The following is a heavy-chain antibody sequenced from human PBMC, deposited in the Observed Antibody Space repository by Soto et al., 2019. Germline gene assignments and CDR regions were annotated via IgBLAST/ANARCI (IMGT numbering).Heavy chain of an antibody. V-gene: IGHV4-61*01. CDR1: GDSVSSGSYY. CDR3: ARTMPFNGSIDL. D-gene: IGHD2-2*01. Sequence: QVQLQESGPGLVKPSEALSLTCTVSGDSVSSGSYYWSWVRLPPGKGLEWIGDVYYSGSTIYNPALRSRLTRSVYTSKTPCSLQLNSVTAADTAGYYCARTMPFNGSIDLCGRGTLVTVSS. CDR2: VYYSGST. J-gene: IGHJ2*01.